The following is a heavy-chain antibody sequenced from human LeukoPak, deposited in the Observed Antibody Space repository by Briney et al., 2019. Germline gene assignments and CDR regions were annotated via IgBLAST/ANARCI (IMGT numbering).Heavy chain of an antibody. V-gene: IGHV3-23*01. Sequence: PGGSLRLSCAASGFTFSSYAMSWVRQAPGKGLEWVSDISGRGGYTYYADSVKGRFTISRDNAKNTLFLQMISLRAEDTAVYYCAKDQCSSTHCYADYWGQGTLVTVSS. CDR1: GFTFSSYA. CDR2: ISGRGGYT. CDR3: AKDQCSSTHCYADY. J-gene: IGHJ4*02. D-gene: IGHD2-2*01.